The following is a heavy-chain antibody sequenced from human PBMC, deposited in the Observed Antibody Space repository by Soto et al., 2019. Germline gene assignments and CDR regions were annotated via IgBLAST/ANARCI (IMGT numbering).Heavy chain of an antibody. CDR2: IYPGDSDT. D-gene: IGHD6-19*01. J-gene: IGHJ4*02. CDR3: AIHHSSGWSHFDY. Sequence: GESLKISCKGSGYSFTNYWIGWVRQMPGKGLEWMGIIYPGDSDTRYSPSFQGQVTISADKSISTAYLQWSSLKASDTAMYYCAIHHSSGWSHFDYWGQGTLVTVSS. V-gene: IGHV5-51*01. CDR1: GYSFTNYW.